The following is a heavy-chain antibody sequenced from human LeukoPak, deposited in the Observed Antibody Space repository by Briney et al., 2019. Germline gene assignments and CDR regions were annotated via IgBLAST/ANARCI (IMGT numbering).Heavy chain of an antibody. CDR1: GFXFSTYG. J-gene: IGHJ4*02. CDR2: IWYDGSNK. CDR3: ARSMAAADY. Sequence: GGSLRLSCVASGFXFSTYGIQWVRQAPGKGLEWVAVIWYDGSNKYYADSVKGRFTVSRDNSKNTLYLQMNSLRAEDTAVYYCARSMAAADYWGQGTLVTVSS. V-gene: IGHV3-33*01. D-gene: IGHD6-13*01.